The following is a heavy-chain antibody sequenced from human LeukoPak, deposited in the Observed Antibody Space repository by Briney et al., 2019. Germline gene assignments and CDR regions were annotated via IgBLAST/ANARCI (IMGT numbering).Heavy chain of an antibody. CDR1: GFSFSTYG. CDR3: ARDPHSLDY. CDR2: IRSSGSPI. V-gene: IGHV3-48*02. Sequence: PGGSLRLSCAASGFSFSTYGMHWVRQAPGKGLEWVAYIRSSGSPIYYADSVKGRFTISRDNARNSLYLQMNSLRDEDTAVYYCARDPHSLDYWGQGTLVTVS. J-gene: IGHJ4*02.